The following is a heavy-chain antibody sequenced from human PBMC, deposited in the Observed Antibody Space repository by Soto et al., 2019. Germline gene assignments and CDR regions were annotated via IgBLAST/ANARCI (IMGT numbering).Heavy chain of an antibody. V-gene: IGHV3-30*04. CDR2: ISYDGSNK. CDR1: GFTFSSYA. Sequence: GGSLRLSCAASGFTFSSYAMHWVRQAPGKGLEWVAVISYDGSNKYYADSVKGRFTISRDNSKNTLYLKMNSLRAEDTAVYYCARDKFIGNCSSTSCYTLYYYYGMDVWGQGTTVTVSS. CDR3: ARDKFIGNCSSTSCYTLYYYYGMDV. J-gene: IGHJ6*02. D-gene: IGHD2-2*02.